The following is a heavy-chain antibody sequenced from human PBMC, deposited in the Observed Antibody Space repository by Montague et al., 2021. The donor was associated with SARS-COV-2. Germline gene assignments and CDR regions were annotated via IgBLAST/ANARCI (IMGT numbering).Heavy chain of an antibody. D-gene: IGHD6-19*01. J-gene: IGHJ2*01. V-gene: IGHV2-70*01. Sequence: PALVKPTQTLTLTCTFSGFSVSTSGLCVSWIRQPPGKALEWLALIDWDDDTCYSTSLKTRPAISKDTSKNQVVLTMTDMDPVDTGTYYCARIPEYSSGGGPDWYFDLWGRGTLVTVSS. CDR2: IDWDDDT. CDR1: GFSVSTSGLC. CDR3: ARIPEYSSGGGPDWYFDL.